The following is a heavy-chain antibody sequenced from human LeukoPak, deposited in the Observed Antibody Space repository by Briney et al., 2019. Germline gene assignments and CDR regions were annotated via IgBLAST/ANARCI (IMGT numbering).Heavy chain of an antibody. CDR1: GGSIRGYF. J-gene: IGHJ4*02. CDR3: ARHYDSGSYPLDF. CDR2: IYSSGST. Sequence: SLTLSLTCTVSGGSIRGYFWSWIRQPPGKGLEWIGHIYSSGSTTYTPSLQGRVTISLDTSKNQFYLKLSSVTAADTAVYYCARHYDSGSYPLDFWGQGTLVTVSS. D-gene: IGHD3-10*01. V-gene: IGHV4-59*08.